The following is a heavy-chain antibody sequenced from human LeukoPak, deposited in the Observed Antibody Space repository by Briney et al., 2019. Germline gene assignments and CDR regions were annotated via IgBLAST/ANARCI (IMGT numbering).Heavy chain of an antibody. V-gene: IGHV1-2*02. J-gene: IGHJ3*02. CDR1: GYTFTGYY. Sequence: ASVKVSCTASGYTFTGYYMHWVRQAPGQGLEWMGWINPNSGGTNYAQKFQGRVTMTRDTSISTAYMELSRLRSDDTAVYYCARLGIYDDAFDIWGQGTMVTVSS. D-gene: IGHD3-16*01. CDR3: ARLGIYDDAFDI. CDR2: INPNSGGT.